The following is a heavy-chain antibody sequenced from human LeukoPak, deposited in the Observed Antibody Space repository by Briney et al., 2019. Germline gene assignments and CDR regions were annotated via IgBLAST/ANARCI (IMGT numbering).Heavy chain of an antibody. D-gene: IGHD6-13*01. Sequence: GGSLRLSCAASGFTFSSYAMSWVRRAPGKGLEWVSAISGSGGSTYYADSVKGRFTISRDNSKNTLYLQMNSLRAEDTAVYYCAKDGRYSSSWYAYWGQGTLVTVSS. CDR3: AKDGRYSSSWYAY. CDR2: ISGSGGST. J-gene: IGHJ4*02. V-gene: IGHV3-23*01. CDR1: GFTFSSYA.